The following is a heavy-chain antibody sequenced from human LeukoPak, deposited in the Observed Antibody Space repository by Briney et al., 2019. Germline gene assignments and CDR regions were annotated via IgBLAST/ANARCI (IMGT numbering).Heavy chain of an antibody. Sequence: PSETLSLTCTVSGGSTSSYYWSWIRQPAGKGLEWIGRIYTSGSTNYNPSLKSRVTMSVDTSKNQFSLKLSSVTAADTAVYYCARDRASGRIVGATAHWYFDLWGRGTLVTVSS. CDR3: ARDRASGRIVGATAHWYFDL. CDR2: IYTSGST. CDR1: GGSTSSYY. V-gene: IGHV4-4*07. D-gene: IGHD1-26*01. J-gene: IGHJ2*01.